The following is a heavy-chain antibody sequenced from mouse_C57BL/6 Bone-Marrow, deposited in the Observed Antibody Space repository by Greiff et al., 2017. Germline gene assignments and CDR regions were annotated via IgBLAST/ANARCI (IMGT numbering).Heavy chain of an antibody. J-gene: IGHJ2*01. D-gene: IGHD2-5*01. V-gene: IGHV1-58*01. CDR2: IYIGNGYT. CDR3: VGGDYYSNFPFDY. CDR1: GYTFTSYG. Sequence: VQLKESGAELVRPGSSVKMSCKTSGYTFTSYGINWVKQRPGQGLEWIGYIYIGNGYTEYNEKFKGKATLPSDTSSSTAYMQLSSLTSEDSAIYFCVGGDYYSNFPFDYWGQGTTLTVSS.